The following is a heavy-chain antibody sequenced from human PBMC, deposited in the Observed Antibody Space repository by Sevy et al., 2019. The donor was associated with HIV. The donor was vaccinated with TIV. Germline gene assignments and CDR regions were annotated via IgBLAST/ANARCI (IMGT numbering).Heavy chain of an antibody. CDR3: EGENAWGRGYS. Sequence: SESLSLTCTVSGGSITSLYWGWIRQPPGKGLEWIANIYYNGNTNYNPSLKSRVTMSLDTSKNQFSLRLSSVTAADTAIYYCEGENAWGRGYSWGQGTLVTVSS. V-gene: IGHV4-59*08. J-gene: IGHJ4*02. CDR1: GGSITSLY. D-gene: IGHD1-26*01. CDR2: IYYNGNT.